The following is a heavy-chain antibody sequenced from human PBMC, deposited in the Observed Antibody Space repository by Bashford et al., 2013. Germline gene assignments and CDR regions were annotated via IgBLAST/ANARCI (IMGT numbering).Heavy chain of an antibody. D-gene: IGHD6-19*01. Sequence: SVKVSCKSPGGTFSTYAINWVRQAPGQGLEWMGGIIPMFRTTNYAQKFQTRVTITADESTSTAYIEVSSLRSDDTAVYYCGRVGSSRGSGRSGYWGQGTLVTVSS. CDR1: GGTFSTYA. CDR2: IIPMFRTT. J-gene: IGHJ4*02. V-gene: IGHV1-69*13. CDR3: GRVGSSRGSGRSGY.